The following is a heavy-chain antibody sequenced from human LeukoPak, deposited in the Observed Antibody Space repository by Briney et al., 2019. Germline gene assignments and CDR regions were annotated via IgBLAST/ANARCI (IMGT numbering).Heavy chain of an antibody. D-gene: IGHD3-10*01. Sequence: QPGRSLRLSCAASGFTFSSYAMHWVRQAPGKGLEWVAVISYDGSKKYYADSVKGRFTISRDNSKNTLYLQMNSLRAEDTAVYYCARDLLDTYYYGSGSYEGPDYWGQGTLVTVSS. CDR1: GFTFSSYA. CDR3: ARDLLDTYYYGSGSYEGPDY. CDR2: ISYDGSKK. V-gene: IGHV3-30*04. J-gene: IGHJ4*02.